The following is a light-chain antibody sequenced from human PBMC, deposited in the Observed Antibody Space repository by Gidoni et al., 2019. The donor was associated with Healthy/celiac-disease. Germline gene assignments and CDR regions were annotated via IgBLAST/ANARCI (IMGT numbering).Light chain of an antibody. Sequence: DNQRTKPPSSLSASVGDRVTITCRASQSISSYLNWYQQKPGKAPKLLIYAASSLQSGVPSRFSGSGSGTDFTLTISLLQPEDFATYYRQQSYSTPRTFGQGTKVEIK. CDR2: AAS. CDR1: QSISSY. V-gene: IGKV1-39*01. CDR3: QQSYSTPRT. J-gene: IGKJ1*01.